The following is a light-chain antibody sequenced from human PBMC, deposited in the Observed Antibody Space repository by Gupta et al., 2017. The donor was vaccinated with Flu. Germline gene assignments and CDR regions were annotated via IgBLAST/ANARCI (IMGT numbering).Light chain of an antibody. Sequence: NFMLTQPHTVSESPGKTVTISCTRSSGSIAGNYVQWYQQRPGSSPTTVLYEDNQRPSVVPDRFSGSIDSSSDSATLTILGLKAEDEADYYCQSYDSSNVVFGGGTKLTVL. V-gene: IGLV6-57*01. CDR2: EDN. J-gene: IGLJ2*01. CDR1: SGSIAGNY. CDR3: QSYDSSNVV.